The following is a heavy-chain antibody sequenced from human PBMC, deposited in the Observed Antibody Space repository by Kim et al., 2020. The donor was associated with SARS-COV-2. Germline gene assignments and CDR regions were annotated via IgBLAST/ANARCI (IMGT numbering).Heavy chain of an antibody. CDR2: IIPILGIA. Sequence: SVKVSCKASGGTFSSYTISWVRQAPGQGLEWMGRIIPILGIANYAQKFQGRVTITADKSTSTAYMELSSLRSEDTAVYYCARDATIDYDFWSGYYALDYYYGMDVWGQGTTVTVSS. D-gene: IGHD3-3*01. CDR1: GGTFSSYT. V-gene: IGHV1-69*02. CDR3: ARDATIDYDFWSGYYALDYYYGMDV. J-gene: IGHJ6*02.